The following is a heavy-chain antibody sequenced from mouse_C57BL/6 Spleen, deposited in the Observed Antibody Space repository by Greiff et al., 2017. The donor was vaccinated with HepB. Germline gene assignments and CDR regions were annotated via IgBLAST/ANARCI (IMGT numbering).Heavy chain of an antibody. CDR2: ISYDGSN. D-gene: IGHD3-2*02. CDR3: AREGGSSTLWFAY. J-gene: IGHJ3*01. V-gene: IGHV3-6*01. Sequence: EVQLQESGPGLVKPSQSLSLTCSVTGYSITSGYYWNWIRQFPGNKLEWMGYISYDGSNNYNPSLKNRISITRDTSKNQFILKLNSVTTEDTATYYCAREGGSSTLWFAYWGQGTLVTVSA. CDR1: GYSITSGYY.